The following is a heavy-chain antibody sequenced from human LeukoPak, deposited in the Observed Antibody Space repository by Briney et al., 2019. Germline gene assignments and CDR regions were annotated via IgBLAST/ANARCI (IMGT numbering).Heavy chain of an antibody. Sequence: SESLSLTCTVSGRSIRSSSYYWGWIRQPPGKGLEWIGSMYYTGSTNYSPSLQSRVTISVGTSKNQFSLRLSSLTAADTAVYSCARRSAYGLGSYYFDYWGQGTLVTVSS. CDR2: MYYTGST. D-gene: IGHD3-10*01. CDR1: GRSIRSSSYY. J-gene: IGHJ4*02. CDR3: ARRSAYGLGSYYFDY. V-gene: IGHV4-39*01.